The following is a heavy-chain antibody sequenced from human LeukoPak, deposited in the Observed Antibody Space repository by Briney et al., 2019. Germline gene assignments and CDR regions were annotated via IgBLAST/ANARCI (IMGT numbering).Heavy chain of an antibody. J-gene: IGHJ4*02. CDR1: GGSFSGYY. CDR3: ARGYSSSWNYFDY. V-gene: IGHV4-34*01. Sequence: PSETLSLTCAVYGGSFSGYYWYWIRQPPGKGLEWIGEINHSGSTNYNPSLKSRVTISVDTSKKQFSLKLSSVTAADTAVYYCARGYSSSWNYFDYWGQGTLVTVSS. D-gene: IGHD6-13*01. CDR2: INHSGST.